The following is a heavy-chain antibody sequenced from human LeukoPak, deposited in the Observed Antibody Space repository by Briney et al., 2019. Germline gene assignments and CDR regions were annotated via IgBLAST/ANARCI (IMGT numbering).Heavy chain of an antibody. J-gene: IGHJ4*02. V-gene: IGHV3-7*03. CDR2: IKQHGIEN. CDR3: ARDGGWWRFDF. CDR1: GFPFSSYW. Sequence: GGSLRLSCTASGFPFSSYWMSWVRQAPGKGPEWVANIKQHGIENNYEDSVRGRFTISRDNDKNSLYLQMNNLRAEDTAMYYCARDGGWWRFDFWGQGALVTVSS. D-gene: IGHD2-8*02.